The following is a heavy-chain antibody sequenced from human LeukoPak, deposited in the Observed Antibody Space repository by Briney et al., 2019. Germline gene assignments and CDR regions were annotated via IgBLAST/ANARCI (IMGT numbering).Heavy chain of an antibody. Sequence: PGGSLRLSCAASGFTFSSYDMSWVRQAPGKGLEWVSATSGSGGSTYYADSAKGRFTISRDNSKNTLYLQMNSLRAEDTAVYYCAKDLQAGGSNNWFDPWGQGTLVTVSS. CDR1: GFTFSSYD. D-gene: IGHD2-15*01. J-gene: IGHJ5*02. CDR3: AKDLQAGGSNNWFDP. CDR2: TSGSGGST. V-gene: IGHV3-23*01.